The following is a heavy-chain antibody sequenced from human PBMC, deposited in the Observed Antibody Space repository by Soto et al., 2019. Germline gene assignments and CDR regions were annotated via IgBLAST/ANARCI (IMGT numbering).Heavy chain of an antibody. Sequence: GGSLRLSCAASGFTFSIYGMHWVRQAPGKGLEWVAVISYDGSNKYYADSVKGRFTISRDNSKNTLYLQMNSLRAEDTAVYYCAKAIRPYYYYYGMDVWGQGTTVTVS. CDR2: ISYDGSNK. J-gene: IGHJ6*02. CDR3: AKAIRPYYYYYGMDV. D-gene: IGHD3-3*01. V-gene: IGHV3-30*18. CDR1: GFTFSIYG.